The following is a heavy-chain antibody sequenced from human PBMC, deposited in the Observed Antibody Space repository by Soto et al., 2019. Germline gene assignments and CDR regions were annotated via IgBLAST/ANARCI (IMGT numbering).Heavy chain of an antibody. J-gene: IGHJ3*02. Sequence: VQSGAEVKKPGASVKVSCKASGDTFISSGISWVRQAPGQGLEWMGWISGYKGDTNYAQKFQGRATLTTDTYTSTAYSELSSRTPGDTAIYYCARIEYCSGGNCYSAFDIWGQGILVTVSS. CDR1: GDTFISSG. CDR3: ARIEYCSGGNCYSAFDI. V-gene: IGHV1-18*01. D-gene: IGHD2-15*01. CDR2: ISGYKGDT.